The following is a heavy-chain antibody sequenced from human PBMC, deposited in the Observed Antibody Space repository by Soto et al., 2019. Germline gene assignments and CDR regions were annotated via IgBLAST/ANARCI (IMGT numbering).Heavy chain of an antibody. CDR2: IKSKTDGGTT. Sequence: GGSLRLSCTASGFTFSNAWMSWVRQAPGKGLEWVGRIKSKTDGGTTDYAAPVKGRFSISRDDSKTTLFLQMKSLKTEDTAVYYCTTGTTTIIRVDYWGQGTLVTVS. J-gene: IGHJ4*02. CDR3: TTGTTTIIRVDY. D-gene: IGHD3-10*01. CDR1: GFTFSNAW. V-gene: IGHV3-15*01.